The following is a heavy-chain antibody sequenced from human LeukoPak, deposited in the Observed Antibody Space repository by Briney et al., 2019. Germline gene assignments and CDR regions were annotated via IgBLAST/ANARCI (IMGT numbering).Heavy chain of an antibody. V-gene: IGHV4-59*08. D-gene: IGHD6-6*01. CDR1: GGSIRSYY. J-gene: IGHJ4*02. CDR2: IYYSGNT. Sequence: SETLSLTCTVSGGSIRSYYWNWIRQPPGKGLEWIGYIYYSGNTNYNPSLKSRVTMFVDMSKNQFSLRLSSVTAADTAVYYCARHRAYSSSSPFDYWGQGTLVTVSS. CDR3: ARHRAYSSSSPFDY.